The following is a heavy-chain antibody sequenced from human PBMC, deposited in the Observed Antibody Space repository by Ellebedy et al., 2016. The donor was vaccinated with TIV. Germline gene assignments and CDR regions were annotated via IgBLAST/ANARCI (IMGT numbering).Heavy chain of an antibody. V-gene: IGHV3-48*04. CDR3: ARAFDGNSGYDVPFDP. CDR1: GFTFSSYS. Sequence: PGGSLRLSCAASGFTFSSYSMHGVRQAPGKGLECVSYIGSSGTIIYYADSVKGRFTISRENAKNSLYLQMNSLRAEDTAVYYCARAFDGNSGYDVPFDPWGQGILVTVSS. CDR2: IGSSGTII. J-gene: IGHJ5*02. D-gene: IGHD5-12*01.